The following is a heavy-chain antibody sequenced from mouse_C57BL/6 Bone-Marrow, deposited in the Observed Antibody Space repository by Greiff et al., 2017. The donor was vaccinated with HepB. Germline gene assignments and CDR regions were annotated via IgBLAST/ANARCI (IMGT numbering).Heavy chain of an antibody. CDR2: IFPGSGST. CDR3: ARWYYGRSDGVDY. CDR1: GYTFTDYY. Sequence: VQLQQSGPELVKPGASVKISCKASGYTFTDYYINWVKQRPGQGLEWIGWIFPGSGSTYYNEKFKGKATLTVDKSSSTAYMLLSSLTSEDSAVYFCARWYYGRSDGVDYWGQGTTLTVSS. D-gene: IGHD1-1*01. J-gene: IGHJ2*01. V-gene: IGHV1-75*01.